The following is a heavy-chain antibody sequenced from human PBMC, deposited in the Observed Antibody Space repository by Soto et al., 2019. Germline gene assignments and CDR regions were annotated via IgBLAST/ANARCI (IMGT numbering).Heavy chain of an antibody. CDR1: GFTLSSYA. V-gene: IGHV3-23*01. Sequence: GGSLRLSCPASGFTLSSYAMTWVRQAPGKGLEWVSGISGNGVSTYYADSVNGRFTISRDNSKNTLYLQMNSLRVEDTALYYCAKQRVNFDYWGQGTLVTVSS. CDR3: AKQRVNFDY. CDR2: ISGNGVST. J-gene: IGHJ4*02.